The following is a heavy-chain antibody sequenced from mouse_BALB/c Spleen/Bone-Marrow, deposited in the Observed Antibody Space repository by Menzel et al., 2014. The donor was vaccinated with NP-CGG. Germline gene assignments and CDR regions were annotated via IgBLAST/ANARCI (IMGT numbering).Heavy chain of an antibody. CDR1: GYAFSSSW. CDR3: ARPLNWDPYAMDY. D-gene: IGHD4-1*02. V-gene: IGHV1-82*01. J-gene: IGHJ4*01. CDR2: IYPGDGDT. Sequence: QVKLVESGPELVKPGASVKISCKASGYAFSSSWMNWVKQRPGQGLEWIGRIYPGDGDTKYNGKFKGKATLTADKSSSTAYMQLSSLTSVDSAVYSCARPLNWDPYAMDYWGQGTSVTVSS.